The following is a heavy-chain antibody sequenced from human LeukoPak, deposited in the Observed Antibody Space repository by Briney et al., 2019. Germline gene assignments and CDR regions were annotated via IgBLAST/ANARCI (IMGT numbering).Heavy chain of an antibody. Sequence: GASVNVSCKPSVYTFTSYYMRWVRQAPGHRLEWMGIINPSVGSTSYAQKFQGRVTMTRDTSTSTVYMELSSLRSEDTAVYYCASSIRDSSSWYGGDSSGPGDYWGQGTLVTVSS. CDR1: VYTFTSYY. V-gene: IGHV1-46*01. CDR3: ASSIRDSSSWYGGDSSGPGDY. J-gene: IGHJ4*02. CDR2: INPSVGST. D-gene: IGHD6-13*01.